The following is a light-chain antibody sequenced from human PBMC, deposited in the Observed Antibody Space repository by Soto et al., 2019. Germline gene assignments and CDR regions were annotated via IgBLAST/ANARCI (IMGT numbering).Light chain of an antibody. V-gene: IGKV1-9*01. J-gene: IGKJ4*01. CDR2: AAS. CDR1: QGISSY. CDR3: QQLNSYPLT. Sequence: DIQMPQYASSLSAGVGDRVTITCRASQGISSYLAWYQQKPGKAPKLLIYAASTLQSGVPSRFSGSGSGTDFTLTISSLQPEDFATYYCQQLNSYPLTFGGGTKVDIK.